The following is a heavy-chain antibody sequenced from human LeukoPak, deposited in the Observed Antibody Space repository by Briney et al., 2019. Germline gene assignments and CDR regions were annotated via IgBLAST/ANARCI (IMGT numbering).Heavy chain of an antibody. J-gene: IGHJ5*02. Sequence: ASVKVSCKTSGYSFTDYYMHWVRQAPGQGLEWMGWINPSGGGTSSAQKFQGRVTMTRDTSITTVYMEVRWLTSDDTAVYYCARADRLHGGPYLIGPWGQGTLVTVSS. D-gene: IGHD2-21*01. CDR2: INPSGGGT. CDR3: ARADRLHGGPYLIGP. CDR1: GYSFTDYY. V-gene: IGHV1-2*02.